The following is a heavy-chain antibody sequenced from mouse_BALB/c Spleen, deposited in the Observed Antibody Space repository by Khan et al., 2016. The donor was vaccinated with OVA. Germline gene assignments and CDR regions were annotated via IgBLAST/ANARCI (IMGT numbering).Heavy chain of an antibody. CDR3: ARSRYGNPFAY. CDR1: GYSFSGYT. Sequence: VQLKESGSELVKPGPSMKISCKASGYSFSGYTMYWVKQSHGKNLEWIGLINPNNGGTYYNQKFKGKATLTADTSSSTAYMELLSLTSDDSAVYYCARSRYGNPFAYWGQETLVTVSA. J-gene: IGHJ3*01. V-gene: IGHV1-18*01. D-gene: IGHD2-10*02. CDR2: INPNNGGT.